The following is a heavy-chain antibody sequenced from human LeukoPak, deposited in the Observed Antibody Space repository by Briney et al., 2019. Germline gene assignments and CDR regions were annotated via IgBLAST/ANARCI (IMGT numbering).Heavy chain of an antibody. Sequence: PSQTLSLTCTVSGGSISSGDYYWSWIRQPPGKGLEWIGYISHSGNSYFNPSLKSRVTISVDTSKNQFSLKLSSVTAADTAVYYCARQHPYYYGSGSPDYWGQGTLVTVSS. D-gene: IGHD3-10*01. CDR3: ARQHPYYYGSGSPDY. J-gene: IGHJ4*02. CDR1: GGSISSGDYY. CDR2: ISHSGNS. V-gene: IGHV4-30-4*08.